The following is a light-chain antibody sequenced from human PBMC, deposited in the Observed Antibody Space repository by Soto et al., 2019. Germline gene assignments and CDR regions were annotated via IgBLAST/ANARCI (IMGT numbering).Light chain of an antibody. V-gene: IGKV3-20*01. Sequence: EIILTQSPDTLSLSPGERATLSCRASQTFSSNYLDWCQQRPGQAPRLLIYGASTRAAGIPDRFSGSGSGTDFTLTITRLEPEDSAVYFCQQYTGPPTTFGQGTRLEIK. J-gene: IGKJ5*01. CDR3: QQYTGPPTT. CDR1: QTFSSNY. CDR2: GAS.